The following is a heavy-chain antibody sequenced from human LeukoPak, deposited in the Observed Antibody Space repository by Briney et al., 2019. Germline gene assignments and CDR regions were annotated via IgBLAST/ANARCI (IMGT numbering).Heavy chain of an antibody. CDR3: ARDIRGSSRYYYYMDV. V-gene: IGHV4-59*01. CDR2: ICYSGST. Sequence: SETLSLTCTVSGGSISSYYWSWIRQPPGKGLEWIGYICYSGSTNYNPSLKSRVTISVDTSKNQFSLKLSSVTAADTAVYYCARDIRGSSRYYYYMDVWGKGTTVTVSS. D-gene: IGHD1-26*01. CDR1: GGSISSYY. J-gene: IGHJ6*03.